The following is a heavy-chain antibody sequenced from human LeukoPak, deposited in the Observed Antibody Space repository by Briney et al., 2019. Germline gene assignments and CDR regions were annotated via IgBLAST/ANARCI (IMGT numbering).Heavy chain of an antibody. V-gene: IGHV1-2*04. CDR1: GYTFTGYY. Sequence: GSVKVSCKASGYTFTGYYMHWVRQAPGQGLEWMGWINPNSGGTNYAQKFQGWVTMTRDTSISTAYMELSRLRSDDTAVYYCARDGGSGSYYYYGMDVWGQGTTVTVSS. CDR2: INPNSGGT. D-gene: IGHD3-10*01. J-gene: IGHJ6*02. CDR3: ARDGGSGSYYYYGMDV.